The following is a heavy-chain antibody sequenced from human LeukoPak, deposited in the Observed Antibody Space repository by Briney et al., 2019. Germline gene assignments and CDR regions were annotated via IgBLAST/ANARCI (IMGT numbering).Heavy chain of an antibody. V-gene: IGHV3-7*01. D-gene: IGHD4-23*01. Sequence: QPGGSLRLSCAASGFTFSSYAMSWVRQAPGKGLEWVANIREDGGHTNYVDSVKGRFTISRDNAKNSLFLQMDGLRVDDTAVYFCARDGRGGHNDFWGQGTLITVSS. CDR1: GFTFSSYA. J-gene: IGHJ4*02. CDR2: IREDGGHT. CDR3: ARDGRGGHNDF.